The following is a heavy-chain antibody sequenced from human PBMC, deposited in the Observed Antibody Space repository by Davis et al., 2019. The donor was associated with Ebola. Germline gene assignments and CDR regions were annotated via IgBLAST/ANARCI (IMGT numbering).Heavy chain of an antibody. CDR3: ARGYRLDY. Sequence: SCKASGYTFTGYYMHWVRQAPGKGLEWVAVISYDGSNKYYADSVKGRFTISRDNSKNTLYLQMNSLRAEDTAVYYCARGYRLDYWGQGTLVTVSS. CDR2: ISYDGSNK. CDR1: GYTFTGYY. J-gene: IGHJ4*02. V-gene: IGHV3-30-3*01. D-gene: IGHD6-13*01.